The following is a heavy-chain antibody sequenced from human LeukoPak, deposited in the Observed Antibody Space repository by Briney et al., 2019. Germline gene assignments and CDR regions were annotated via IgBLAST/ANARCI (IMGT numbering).Heavy chain of an antibody. V-gene: IGHV4-31*03. CDR1: GASIRSYF. Sequence: SETLSLTCSVSGASIRSYFWSWIRQHPGKGLEWIGYIYYSGSTYYNPSLKSRVTISVDTSKNQFSLKLSSVTAADTAVYYCARVSDDILYYFDYWGQGTLVTVSS. D-gene: IGHD3-9*01. CDR2: IYYSGST. J-gene: IGHJ4*02. CDR3: ARVSDDILYYFDY.